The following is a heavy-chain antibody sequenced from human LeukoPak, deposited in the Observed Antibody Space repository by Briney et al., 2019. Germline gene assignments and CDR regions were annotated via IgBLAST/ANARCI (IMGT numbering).Heavy chain of an antibody. CDR3: ARDDAVAGLYDY. Sequence: PGGSLRLSCAASGFTFTTYYMSWVRQAPGKGLEGVANIKQDGSEKNYVDSVKGRFTISRDNAKNSLYLQMNSLRAEDTAVYYCARDDAVAGLYDYWGQGTLVTVSP. J-gene: IGHJ4*02. CDR2: IKQDGSEK. D-gene: IGHD6-19*01. V-gene: IGHV3-7*01. CDR1: GFTFTTYY.